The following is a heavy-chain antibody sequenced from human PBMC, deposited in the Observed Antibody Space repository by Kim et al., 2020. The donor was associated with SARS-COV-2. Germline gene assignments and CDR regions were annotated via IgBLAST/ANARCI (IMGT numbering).Heavy chain of an antibody. CDR1: GFTFDDYA. CDR2: ISWNSGSI. Sequence: GVSLRLSCAASGFTFDDYAMHWVRQAPGKGLEWVSGISWNSGSIGYADSVKGRFTISRDNAKNSLYLQMNSLRAEDTALYYCAKDIAAWYGGFDYWGQGTLVTVSS. J-gene: IGHJ4*02. D-gene: IGHD3-10*01. V-gene: IGHV3-9*01. CDR3: AKDIAAWYGGFDY.